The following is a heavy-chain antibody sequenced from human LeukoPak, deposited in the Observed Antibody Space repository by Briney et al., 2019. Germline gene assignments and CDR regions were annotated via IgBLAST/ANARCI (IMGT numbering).Heavy chain of an antibody. CDR3: AQFSSHSDRLADY. Sequence: SGTLPLTCAVSGGSISSSNWWRWVRQPPGKGLEWIGDVYQSGSTNSNPSLKSRVSMSVDKSKNQFSLNLSSVTAADTAVYYCAQFSSHSDRLADYWGQGTLVTVSS. CDR2: VYQSGST. J-gene: IGHJ4*02. V-gene: IGHV4-4*02. D-gene: IGHD6-6*01. CDR1: GGSISSSNW.